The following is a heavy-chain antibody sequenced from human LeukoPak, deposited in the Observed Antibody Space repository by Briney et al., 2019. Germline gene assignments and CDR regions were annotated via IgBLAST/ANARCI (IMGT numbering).Heavy chain of an antibody. CDR1: GFTFSSYS. Sequence: PGGSLRLSCAASGFTFSSYSMNWVRQAPGKGLEWVSYISSSSSTIYYADSVKGRFTISRDNAKNSLYLQMNSLRAEDTAVYYCAGPGNSHLGWGQGTLVTVSS. V-gene: IGHV3-48*01. CDR3: AGPGNSHLG. CDR2: ISSSSSTI. J-gene: IGHJ1*01. D-gene: IGHD4-23*01.